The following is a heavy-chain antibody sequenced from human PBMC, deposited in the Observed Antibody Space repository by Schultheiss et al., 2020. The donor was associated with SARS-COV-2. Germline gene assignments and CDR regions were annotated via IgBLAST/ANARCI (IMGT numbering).Heavy chain of an antibody. D-gene: IGHD6-19*01. V-gene: IGHV1-18*04. CDR2: ISAYNGNT. J-gene: IGHJ4*02. CDR1: GYTFTSYG. CDR3: ARSRIGSSGWYRGYYFDY. Sequence: ASVKVSCKASGYTFTSYGISWVRQAPGQGLEWMGWISAYNGNTNYAQKLQGRVTMTTDTSTSTAYMELRSLRSDDTAVYYCARSRIGSSGWYRGYYFDYWGQGTLVTVSS.